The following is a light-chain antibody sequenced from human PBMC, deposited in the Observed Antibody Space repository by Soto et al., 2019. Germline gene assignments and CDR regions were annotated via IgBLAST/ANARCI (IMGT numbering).Light chain of an antibody. J-gene: IGKJ1*01. CDR1: QSVDTD. V-gene: IGKV3-15*01. CDR3: HQYDDWPPGGT. CDR2: GAS. Sequence: EIVMTQSPATLSVSPGERATLSCRASQSVDTDLAWYQQKPGQAPRLLIYGASTRATGIPARFSGSGSGTDFTLTISSLQSEDFAVYYCHQYDDWPPGGTFGQGTMVEIK.